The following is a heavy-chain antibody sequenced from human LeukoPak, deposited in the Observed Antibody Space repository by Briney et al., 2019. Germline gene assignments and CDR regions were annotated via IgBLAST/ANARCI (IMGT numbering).Heavy chain of an antibody. CDR1: GFTFSSYW. J-gene: IGHJ6*02. CDR3: ARDGGGDYRNYYYGMDV. CDR2: IKQDGSEK. D-gene: IGHD4-17*01. V-gene: IGHV3-7*01. Sequence: GGSLRLSCAASGFTFSSYWMSWVRQAPGKGLEWVANIKQDGSEKYYVDSVKGRFTISRDNAKNSLYLQMYSLRAEDTAVYYCARDGGGDYRNYYYGMDVWGQGTTVTVSS.